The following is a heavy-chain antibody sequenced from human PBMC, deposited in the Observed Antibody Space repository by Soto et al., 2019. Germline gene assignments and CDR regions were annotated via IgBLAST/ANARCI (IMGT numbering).Heavy chain of an antibody. D-gene: IGHD1-7*01. CDR1: GYTFITYG. Sequence: ASVKVSCKASGYTFITYGVSWVRQAPGQGLEWMGWISAYNGDTNYAQNLQGRVTMTTDTSTTTAYMELRSLRSDDTAVYYCARGGGGTTSDIIHCCGQGSLVT. CDR3: ARGGGGTTSDIIHC. J-gene: IGHJ4*02. V-gene: IGHV1-18*01. CDR2: ISAYNGDT.